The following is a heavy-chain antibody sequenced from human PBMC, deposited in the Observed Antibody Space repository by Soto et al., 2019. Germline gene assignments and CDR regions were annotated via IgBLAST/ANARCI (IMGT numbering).Heavy chain of an antibody. CDR2: IYSGGST. Sequence: EVQLVESGGGLVQPGGSLRLSCAASGFTVSSNYMSWVRQAPGKGLEWVSVIYSGGSTYYADSVKGRFTISRDNSKNTLYLQMNSLRAEDTAVYYCARALRKDHSYGLTFDYWGQGTLVTVSS. CDR1: GFTVSSNY. V-gene: IGHV3-66*01. J-gene: IGHJ4*02. D-gene: IGHD5-18*01. CDR3: ARALRKDHSYGLTFDY.